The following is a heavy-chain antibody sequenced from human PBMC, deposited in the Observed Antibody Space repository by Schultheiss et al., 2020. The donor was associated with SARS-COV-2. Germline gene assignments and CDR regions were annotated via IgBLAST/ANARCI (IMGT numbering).Heavy chain of an antibody. J-gene: IGHJ6*02. CDR3: TRGLYNERSVGMDV. D-gene: IGHD1-1*01. CDR2: INSEGSTT. Sequence: GGSLRLSCAASGFTFSSYWMHWVRQAPGKGLVCVSRINSEGSTTIYADSVKGRFSISRDNAKNTVSLQMNSLRAEDTAVYYCTRGLYNERSVGMDVWGQGTTVTVSS. V-gene: IGHV3-74*01. CDR1: GFTFSSYW.